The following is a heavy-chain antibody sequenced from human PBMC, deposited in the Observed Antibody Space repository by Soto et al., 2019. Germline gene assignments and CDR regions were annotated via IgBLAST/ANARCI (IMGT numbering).Heavy chain of an antibody. Sequence: EVQLVESGGGLVQPGGSLRLSCAASGFTFSSYSMKWVRQAPGKGLEWGSYISSSSSTLYYADSVKGRFTSSRDNAKNSLYLQMNSLRDEDTAVYYCARGLPSPPLDWGQGTLVTVSS. J-gene: IGHJ1*01. CDR2: ISSSSSTL. D-gene: IGHD2-2*01. CDR1: GFTFSSYS. V-gene: IGHV3-48*02. CDR3: ARGLPSPPLD.